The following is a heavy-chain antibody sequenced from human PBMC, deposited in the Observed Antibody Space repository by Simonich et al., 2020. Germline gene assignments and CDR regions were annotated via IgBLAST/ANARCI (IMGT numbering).Heavy chain of an antibody. V-gene: IGHV3-30*07. CDR2: LSYDGSNK. CDR3: ARDRNWGWFDP. Sequence: QVQLVESGGGVVQPGRSLRLSCAASGFTFSSYAMHWVRQAPGKGLEGVAVLSYDGSNKYYADSVKGRFTISRDNSKNTLYLQMNSLRAEDTAVYYCARDRNWGWFDPWGQGTLVTVSS. J-gene: IGHJ5*02. CDR1: GFTFSSYA. D-gene: IGHD7-27*01.